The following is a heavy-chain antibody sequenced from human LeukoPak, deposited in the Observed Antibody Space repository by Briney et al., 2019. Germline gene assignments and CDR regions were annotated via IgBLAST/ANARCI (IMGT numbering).Heavy chain of an antibody. Sequence: GGSLRLSCAASGFTFSSYGMHWVRQAPGKGLEWVAFIRYDGSNKYYADSVKGRFTISRDNSKNTLYLQMNSLRAEDTAVYYCAVSKYSSNWYGGFDYWGQGTLVTVSS. CDR3: AVSKYSSNWYGGFDY. V-gene: IGHV3-30*02. CDR2: IRYDGSNK. D-gene: IGHD6-13*01. J-gene: IGHJ4*02. CDR1: GFTFSSYG.